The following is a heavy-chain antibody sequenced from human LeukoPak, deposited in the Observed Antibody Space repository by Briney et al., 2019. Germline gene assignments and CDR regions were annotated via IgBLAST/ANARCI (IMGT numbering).Heavy chain of an antibody. D-gene: IGHD6-13*01. CDR3: ARDAGIAAAGTGRGWFDP. J-gene: IGHJ5*02. CDR1: GDSVSSNSAA. CDR2: TYYRSKWYN. V-gene: IGHV6-1*01. Sequence: SQTLSLTCAISGDSVSSNSAAWNWIRQSPSRGLEWLGRTYYRSKWYNDYAVSVKSRITINPDTSKNQFSLQLNSVTPEDTAVYYCARDAGIAAAGTGRGWFDPWGQGTLVPSPQ.